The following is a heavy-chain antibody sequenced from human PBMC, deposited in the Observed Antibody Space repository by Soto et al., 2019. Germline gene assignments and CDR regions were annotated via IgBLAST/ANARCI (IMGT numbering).Heavy chain of an antibody. CDR1: GFTFSSYG. CDR2: ISYDGSNK. Sequence: SLRLSCAASGFTFSSYGMHWVRQAPGKGLEWVAVISYDGSNKYYADSVKGRFTISRDNSKNTLYLQMNSLRAEDTAVYYCAKDGLRFGELDWYFDLWGRGTLVTVSS. D-gene: IGHD3-10*01. CDR3: AKDGLRFGELDWYFDL. J-gene: IGHJ2*01. V-gene: IGHV3-30*18.